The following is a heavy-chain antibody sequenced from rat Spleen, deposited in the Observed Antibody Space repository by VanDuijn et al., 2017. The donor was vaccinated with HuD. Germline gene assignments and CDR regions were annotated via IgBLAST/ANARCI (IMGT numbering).Heavy chain of an antibody. CDR1: GFTFNNYW. V-gene: IGHV5-31*01. J-gene: IGHJ3*01. D-gene: IGHD1-2*01. CDR2: ITNTGGST. Sequence: EVQLVESGGGLVQPGRSLKLSCVASGFTFNNYWMTWIRQAPGKGLEWVASITNTGGSTYYPDSVKGRFTISRDKAKSTLYLQMNSLRSEDTATYYCTRDQRDYYSSYNWFAYWGQGTLVTVSS. CDR3: TRDQRDYYSSYNWFAY.